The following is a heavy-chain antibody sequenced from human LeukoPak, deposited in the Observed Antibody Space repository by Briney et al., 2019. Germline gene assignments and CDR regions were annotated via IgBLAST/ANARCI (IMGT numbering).Heavy chain of an antibody. D-gene: IGHD3-3*01. Sequence: GGSLRLSCAASGFTFSSYAMSWVRQAPGKGLEWVSAISGSGGSTYYADSVKGRFTISRDNSKNTLYLQMSSLRAEDTAVYYCAKDYYDFWRGVNVNWGQGTLVTVSS. CDR3: AKDYYDFWRGVNVN. CDR1: GFTFSSYA. V-gene: IGHV3-23*01. J-gene: IGHJ4*02. CDR2: ISGSGGST.